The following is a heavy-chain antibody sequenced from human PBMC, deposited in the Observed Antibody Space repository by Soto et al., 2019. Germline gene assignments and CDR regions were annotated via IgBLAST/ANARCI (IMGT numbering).Heavy chain of an antibody. CDR2: IYYSGST. CDR3: ARGRWRWLLSNFDY. D-gene: IGHD2-21*01. CDR1: GGSISSYY. J-gene: IGHJ4*02. V-gene: IGHV4-59*01. Sequence: TSETLSLTCTVSGGSISSYYWSWIRQPPGKGLEWIGYIYYSGSTNYNPSLKSRVTISVDTSKNQFSLKLSSVTAADTAVYYCARGRWRWLLSNFDYWGQGNLVTVSS.